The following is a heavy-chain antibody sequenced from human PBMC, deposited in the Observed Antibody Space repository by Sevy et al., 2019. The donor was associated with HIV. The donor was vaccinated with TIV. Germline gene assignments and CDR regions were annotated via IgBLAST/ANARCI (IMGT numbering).Heavy chain of an antibody. CDR1: GITFSSYA. CDR3: TKHIGATRGSWFDS. D-gene: IGHD1-26*01. CDR2: ISGSGDMT. J-gene: IGHJ5*01. V-gene: IGHV3-23*01. Sequence: GGSLRLSCAASGITFSSYAMSWVRQAPGKGLDWVSIISGSGDMTYYADSVKGRFNISRDNSKNTLYLHMSSLRAEDTTVYYCTKHIGATRGSWFDSWGQGTLVTVSS.